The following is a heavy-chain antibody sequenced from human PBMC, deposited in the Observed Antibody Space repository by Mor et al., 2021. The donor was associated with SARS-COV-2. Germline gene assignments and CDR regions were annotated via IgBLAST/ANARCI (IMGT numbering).Heavy chain of an antibody. Sequence: QKFQGRVTIPADKSTSTAYMELSSLRSEDTAVYYCARDNYYDSSGYYFFDYWGQGTLVTVSS. CDR3: ARDNYYDSSGYYFFDY. D-gene: IGHD3-22*01. V-gene: IGHV1-69*04. J-gene: IGHJ4*02.